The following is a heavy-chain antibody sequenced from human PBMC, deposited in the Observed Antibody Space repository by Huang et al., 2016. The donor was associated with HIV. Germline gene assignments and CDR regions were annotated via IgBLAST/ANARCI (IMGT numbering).Heavy chain of an antibody. D-gene: IGHD3-3*01. CDR3: ARQWTILEWLLGLDV. CDR2: VNESGTT. CDR1: GGSFTGNY. J-gene: IGHJ6*02. V-gene: IGHV4-34*02. Sequence: QMQLQQRGAGLLKPSETLSLTCGVSGGSFTGNYLTWIRPAPGKGLEGIGEVNESGTTNYTPSRTGLVTISLDKSNRELSLNLRSVTAADTAVYYCARQWTILEWLLGLDVWGQGTTVIVSS.